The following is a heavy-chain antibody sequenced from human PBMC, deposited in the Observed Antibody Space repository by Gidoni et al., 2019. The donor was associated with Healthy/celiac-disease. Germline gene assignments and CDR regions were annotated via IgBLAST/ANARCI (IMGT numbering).Heavy chain of an antibody. Sequence: EVQLVESGGGLIQPGGSLRLSCAASGFTVSSNYMSWVRQAPGKGLEWVSVIYSGGSTYYADSVKGRFTISRDKSKNTLYLQMNSLRAEDTAVYYCARGGNYDFWSGYSYYYYYGMDVWGQGTTVTVSS. V-gene: IGHV3-53*01. J-gene: IGHJ6*02. CDR3: ARGGNYDFWSGYSYYYYYGMDV. CDR2: IYSGGST. CDR1: GFTVSSNY. D-gene: IGHD3-3*01.